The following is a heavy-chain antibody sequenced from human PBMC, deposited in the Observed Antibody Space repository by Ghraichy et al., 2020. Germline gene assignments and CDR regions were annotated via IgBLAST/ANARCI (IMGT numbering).Heavy chain of an antibody. V-gene: IGHV3-21*01. CDR2: ISASGTSI. J-gene: IGHJ4*02. D-gene: IGHD1/OR15-1a*01. CDR3: ARDSHAWPETNGNVFDC. Sequence: GGSLRLSCAASGFIFSTYSINWVRQAPGKGLEWVSSISASGTSIYYADSVKGRFIISRDNAKNSLYLQMNSLRAEDTAVYYCARDSHAWPETNGNVFDCWGQGTLVTVSS. CDR1: GFIFSTYS.